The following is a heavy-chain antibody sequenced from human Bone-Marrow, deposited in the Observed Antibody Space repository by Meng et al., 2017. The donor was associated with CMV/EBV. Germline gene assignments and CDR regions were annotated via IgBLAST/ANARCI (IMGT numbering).Heavy chain of an antibody. J-gene: IGHJ4*02. CDR3: ARGVAESLGWEMGY. V-gene: IGHV3-74*03. D-gene: IGHD1-26*01. CDR1: GFTLRRYW. CDR2: IDSDGRDI. Sequence: VVVGAAGGGLVQPWGSLGRYCAVSGFTLRRYWMHWVRQASGKGLEWVSRIDSDGRDITYADSVRGRFTISRDDAKNTLYLQMNSLRVEDTAVYYCARGVAESLGWEMGYWGQGTLVTVSS.